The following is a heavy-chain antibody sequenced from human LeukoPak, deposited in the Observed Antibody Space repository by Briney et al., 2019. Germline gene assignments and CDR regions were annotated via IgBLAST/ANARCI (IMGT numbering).Heavy chain of an antibody. CDR3: ARGGYGDYRYGMDV. J-gene: IGHJ6*02. Sequence: ASVKVSCEASGYTFTSYAMHWVRQAPGQRLEWMGWINAGNGNTKYSQKFQGRVTITRDTSASTAYMELSSLRSEDTAVYYCARGGYGDYRYGMDVWGQGTTVTVSS. D-gene: IGHD4-17*01. V-gene: IGHV1-3*01. CDR1: GYTFTSYA. CDR2: INAGNGNT.